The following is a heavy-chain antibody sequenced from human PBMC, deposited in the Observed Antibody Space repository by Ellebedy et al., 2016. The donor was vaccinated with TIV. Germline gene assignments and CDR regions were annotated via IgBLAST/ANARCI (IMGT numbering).Heavy chain of an antibody. D-gene: IGHD4-17*01. CDR1: GFSFSNFW. J-gene: IGHJ4*02. CDR2: IKTDGSET. V-gene: IGHV3-7*01. CDR3: ARDLVSGDYGDYRDY. Sequence: PGGSLRLSCAAWGFSFSNFWMSWVRQAPGKGLEWVAHIKTDGSETYYVDSVKGRFTISRENAKNALFLQMDGLRVDDSAVYYCARDLVSGDYGDYRDYWGQGTLVTVSS.